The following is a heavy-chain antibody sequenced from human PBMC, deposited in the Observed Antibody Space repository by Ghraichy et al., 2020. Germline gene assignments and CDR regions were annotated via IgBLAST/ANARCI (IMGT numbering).Heavy chain of an antibody. CDR2: ISYNGGST. CDR1: GGSISSDYY. V-gene: IGHV4-39*02. J-gene: IGHJ2*01. Sequence: SETLSLTCTVSGGSISSDYYWGWVRQSPERGLEWIGTISYNGGSTYYKSSLSRRVTISVDTSKSHFSLKVGSVTAADTAVYYCARLRDFSGGDGSYPRYWFFDVWGRGTLVTVSS. D-gene: IGHD2-21*01. CDR3: ARLRDFSGGDGSYPRYWFFDV.